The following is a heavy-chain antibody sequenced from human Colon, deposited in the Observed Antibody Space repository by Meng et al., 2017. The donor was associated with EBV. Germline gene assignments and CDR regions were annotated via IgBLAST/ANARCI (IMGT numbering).Heavy chain of an antibody. Sequence: LPRCVAGLLNPSETLSLTCTGHGGFFMGYVWSWARQPPGKGMEWIGEVSHPESANYNPSLKSRVTISVDASEKQFSLRLTSVTAADSAVYYCARVPTTGYKDHWGQGTLVTVSS. J-gene: IGHJ4*02. CDR2: VSHPESA. CDR1: GGFFMGYV. V-gene: IGHV4-34*01. D-gene: IGHD3-9*01. CDR3: ARVPTTGYKDH.